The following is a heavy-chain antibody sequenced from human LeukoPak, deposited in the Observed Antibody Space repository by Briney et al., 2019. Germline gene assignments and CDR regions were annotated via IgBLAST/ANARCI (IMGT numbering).Heavy chain of an antibody. J-gene: IGHJ4*02. CDR2: ISAGGGST. V-gene: IGHV3-23*01. Sequence: GGALRLSCAASGLTFSDYSMTWVREAPGKGLFWVSGISAGGGSTYYADSVKGRFSISRDNSRNTLYLQMNSLRAEDTAVYYCAKDAAGPEYWGQGTLVTVSS. D-gene: IGHD6-13*01. CDR3: AKDAAGPEY. CDR1: GLTFSDYS.